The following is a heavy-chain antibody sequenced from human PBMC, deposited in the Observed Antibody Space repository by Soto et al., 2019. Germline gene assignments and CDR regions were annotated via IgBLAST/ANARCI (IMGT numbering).Heavy chain of an antibody. CDR2: ISGSGGST. V-gene: IGHV3-23*01. D-gene: IGHD6-19*01. CDR1: GFTFSSYA. Sequence: EVQLLESGGGLVQPGGSQRLSCTASGFTFSSYALSWVRQAPGKGLEWVSSISGSGGSTCYADSVKGRVTISRDNSKNTLYLQMSSLRAEDTAVYYCAKESLKTPVTGPVDCWGQGTVVTVSS. CDR3: AKESLKTPVTGPVDC. J-gene: IGHJ4*02.